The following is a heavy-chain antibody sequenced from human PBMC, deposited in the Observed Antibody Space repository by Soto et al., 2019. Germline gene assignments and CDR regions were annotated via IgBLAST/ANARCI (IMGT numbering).Heavy chain of an antibody. CDR1: GFTFSSYA. Sequence: EVQLLESGGGLVQPGGSLRLSCAASGFTFSSYAMSWVRQAPGKGLEWVSAISGSGGSTYYADSVKGRFTISRDNPKNTQYLQMNSLRAEDTAVYYCAKDRACSGGSCYFNWFDPWGQGTLVTVSS. CDR2: ISGSGGST. CDR3: AKDRACSGGSCYFNWFDP. J-gene: IGHJ5*02. D-gene: IGHD2-15*01. V-gene: IGHV3-23*01.